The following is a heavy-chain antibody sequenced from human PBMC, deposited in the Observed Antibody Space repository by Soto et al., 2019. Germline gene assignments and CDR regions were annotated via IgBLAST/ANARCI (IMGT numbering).Heavy chain of an antibody. J-gene: IGHJ6*02. D-gene: IGHD3-22*01. CDR3: ARLITNYYDSSGYFLYYYYGMDV. Sequence: ASVKVSCKASGYTFTSYGISWVRQAPGQGLEWMGWISAYNGNTNYAQKLQGRVTMTTDTSTSTAYMELRSLRSDDTAVYYCARLITNYYDSSGYFLYYYYGMDVRGQGSTVTVSS. CDR1: GYTFTSYG. CDR2: ISAYNGNT. V-gene: IGHV1-18*01.